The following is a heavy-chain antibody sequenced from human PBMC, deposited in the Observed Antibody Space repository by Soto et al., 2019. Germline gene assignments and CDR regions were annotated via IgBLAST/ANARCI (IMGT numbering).Heavy chain of an antibody. CDR2: ISAFNGET. CDR3: VRDQQWLLPVPLNFDY. Sequence: ASVKVSCKASGFTFSDYGFSWVRQAPGRGLEWMGWISAFNGETNYTQKSEGRVAMTTDAATTTAYMELRSLTVDDTAVYYCVRDQQWLLPVPLNFDYWGQGTVITVSS. CDR1: GFTFSDYG. J-gene: IGHJ4*02. D-gene: IGHD6-19*01. V-gene: IGHV1-18*01.